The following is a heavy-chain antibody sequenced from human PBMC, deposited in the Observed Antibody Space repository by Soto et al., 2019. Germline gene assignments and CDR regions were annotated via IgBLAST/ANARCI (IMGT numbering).Heavy chain of an antibody. Sequence: GGSLRLSCAASGFTFSSYGMHWVRQAPGKGLEWVAVISYDGSDKFYADSVKGRFTISRDNSKNSLYLQMNSPRAEDTAVYYCARDPNIVATMGSIYYYYGMDFWGQGTTVTVSS. CDR1: GFTFSSYG. V-gene: IGHV3-30*03. CDR2: ISYDGSDK. D-gene: IGHD5-12*01. J-gene: IGHJ6*02. CDR3: ARDPNIVATMGSIYYYYGMDF.